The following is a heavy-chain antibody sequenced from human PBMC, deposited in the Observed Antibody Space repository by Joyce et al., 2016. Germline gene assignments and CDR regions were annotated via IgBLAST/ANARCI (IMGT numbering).Heavy chain of an antibody. CDR3: ARGYDFWSTYDQPDSYIWCDP. CDR1: GGSIRHYY. J-gene: IGHJ5*02. CDR2: FYYIGST. V-gene: IGHV4-59*01. Sequence: QVQLQESGPGLVKPSETMSLTCTVSGGSIRHYYWTWIRLPPGKGLEWIGSFYYIGSTNYNPSLKSRVAISADTSKNQFSLNLNSVTTADTAVYFCARGYDFWSTYDQPDSYIWCDPWGQGTLVTVSS. D-gene: IGHD3-3*01.